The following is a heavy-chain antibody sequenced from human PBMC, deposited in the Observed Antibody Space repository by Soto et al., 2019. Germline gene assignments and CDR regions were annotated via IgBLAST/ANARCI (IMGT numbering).Heavy chain of an antibody. CDR1: GGSSSSGDYY. CDR2: IYYSGST. Sequence: SETLSLTCTVSGGSSSSGDYYWSWIRQPPGKGLEWIGYIYYSGSTYYNPSLKSRVTISVDTSKNQFSLKLSSVTAADTAVYYCARAVVLVPAAIAWFDPWGQGTLVTVSS. CDR3: ARAVVLVPAAIAWFDP. J-gene: IGHJ5*02. D-gene: IGHD2-2*02. V-gene: IGHV4-30-4*01.